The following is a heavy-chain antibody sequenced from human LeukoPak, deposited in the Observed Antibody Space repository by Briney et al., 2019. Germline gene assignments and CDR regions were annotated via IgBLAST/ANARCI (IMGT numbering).Heavy chain of an antibody. V-gene: IGHV1-2*02. CDR1: GYTVTAYY. Sequence: ASVKVSCKACGYTVTAYYMHWVRQAPGQGLEWMGWINPNSGVTNYAQKFQGRVTMTRDTSISTAYMDLSRLRSDDTAVYYCARDQLRQWLPYYYYYYMDVWGKGTTATISS. J-gene: IGHJ6*03. CDR3: ARDQLRQWLPYYYYYYMDV. CDR2: INPNSGVT. D-gene: IGHD6-19*01.